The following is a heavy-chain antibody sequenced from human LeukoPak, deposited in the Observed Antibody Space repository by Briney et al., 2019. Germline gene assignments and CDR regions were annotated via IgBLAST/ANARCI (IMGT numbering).Heavy chain of an antibody. J-gene: IGHJ3*02. D-gene: IGHD6-13*01. Sequence: GASVKVSCKASGGTFSSYAISWVRQAPGQGLEWMGGIIPIFGTANYAQKFQGRVTITADESTSTAYMELSSLRSEDTAVYYCARVGGYSSSWVYAFDIWGQGAMVTVSS. V-gene: IGHV1-69*13. CDR1: GGTFSSYA. CDR3: ARVGGYSSSWVYAFDI. CDR2: IIPIFGTA.